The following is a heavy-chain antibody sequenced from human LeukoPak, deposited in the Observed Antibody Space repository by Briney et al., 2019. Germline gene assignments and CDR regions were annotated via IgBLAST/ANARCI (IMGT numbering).Heavy chain of an antibody. CDR2: TYYRPKWYN. J-gene: IGHJ3*02. Sequence: SQTLSLTCAISGDSVSSNSAAWNWIRQSPSRGLEWLGRTYYRPKWYNDYAVSVKSRITINTDTSKNQFSLQLSPVTPEDTAVYYCARVWADAFDIWGQGTMVTVSS. V-gene: IGHV6-1*01. CDR3: ARVWADAFDI. D-gene: IGHD3-16*01. CDR1: GDSVSSNSAA.